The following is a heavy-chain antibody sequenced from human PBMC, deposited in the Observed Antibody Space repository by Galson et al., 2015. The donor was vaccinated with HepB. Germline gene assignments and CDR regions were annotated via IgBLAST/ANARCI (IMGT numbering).Heavy chain of an antibody. CDR3: ARAPRYCTNGVCTGSYYLDY. CDR2: IYSGVST. V-gene: IGHV3-53*01. D-gene: IGHD2-8*01. J-gene: IGHJ4*02. CDR1: GFSVSSNY. Sequence: SLRLSCAASGFSVSSNYVSWVRQAPGKGLEWVSVIYSGVSTSYADSVKGRFTISRDNSKNTLYLQMNSLRAEDTAVYYCARAPRYCTNGVCTGSYYLDYWGQGTLVTVSS.